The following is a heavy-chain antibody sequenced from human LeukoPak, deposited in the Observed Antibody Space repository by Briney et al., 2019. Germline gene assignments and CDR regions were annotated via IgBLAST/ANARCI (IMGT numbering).Heavy chain of an antibody. CDR2: INSDGSST. J-gene: IGHJ4*02. V-gene: IGHV3-74*01. Sequence: GGSLRLSCAASGFTFSNYWMHWVRQAPGKGLVWVSRINSDGSSTSYADSVKGRFTISRDNAKNTLYLQMNSLRAEDTAVYYCARDVSSSWYYFDYWGQGTLVTVSS. CDR3: ARDVSSSWYYFDY. D-gene: IGHD6-13*01. CDR1: GFTFSNYW.